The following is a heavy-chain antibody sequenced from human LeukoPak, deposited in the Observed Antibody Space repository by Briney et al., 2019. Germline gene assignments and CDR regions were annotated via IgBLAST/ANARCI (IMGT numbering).Heavy chain of an antibody. D-gene: IGHD3-9*01. CDR2: INPNGGGT. CDR3: ARAGRYFDWLLSYGMDV. Sequence: ASVKVSCKASGYTFTGYYMHWVRQAPGQGLEWMGWINPNGGGTNYAQKFQGRVTMTRDTSISTAYMELSRLRSDDTAVYYCARAGRYFDWLLSYGMDVWGQGTTVTVSS. CDR1: GYTFTGYY. V-gene: IGHV1-2*02. J-gene: IGHJ6*02.